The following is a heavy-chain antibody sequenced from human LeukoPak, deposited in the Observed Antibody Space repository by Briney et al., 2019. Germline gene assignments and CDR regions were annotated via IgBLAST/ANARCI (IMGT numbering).Heavy chain of an antibody. D-gene: IGHD1-14*01. CDR2: IWYDGSNK. V-gene: IGHV3-33*01. J-gene: IGHJ4*02. Sequence: GGSLRLSCAASGFTFSSYGMHWVRQAPGKGLEWVAVIWYDGSNKYYADSVKGRFTISRDNSKNTLYLQMNSLRAEDMAVYYCARAESGYYFDYWGQGTLVTVSS. CDR1: GFTFSSYG. CDR3: ARAESGYYFDY.